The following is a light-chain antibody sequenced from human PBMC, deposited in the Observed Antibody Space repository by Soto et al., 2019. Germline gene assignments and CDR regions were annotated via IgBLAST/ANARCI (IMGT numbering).Light chain of an antibody. CDR1: QSVGSN. CDR3: QQYNNWPRT. CDR2: GAS. V-gene: IGKV3-15*01. Sequence: EIVMTQSPATLSVSPGERATLSCRASQSVGSNLAWYQQTPGQAPRLLIYGASTRATGLPARFSGSGSGTEFTLTISSLQSEDSAIYYCQQYNNWPRTFGQGTKVDIK. J-gene: IGKJ1*01.